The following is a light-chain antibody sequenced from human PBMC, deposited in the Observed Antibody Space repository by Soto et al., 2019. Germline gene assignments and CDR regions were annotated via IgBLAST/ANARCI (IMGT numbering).Light chain of an antibody. J-gene: IGKJ2*01. Sequence: EIVMTQSPATLSMSPGERAILSCRASQTISSNLAWYQQKPGQAPRLLIYGASTRATGIPARFSGSGSGTDFTLTISSLQSEDFAIYYCQQYNNWPPLYTFGQGTKLENK. CDR2: GAS. CDR1: QTISSN. V-gene: IGKV3-15*01. CDR3: QQYNNWPPLYT.